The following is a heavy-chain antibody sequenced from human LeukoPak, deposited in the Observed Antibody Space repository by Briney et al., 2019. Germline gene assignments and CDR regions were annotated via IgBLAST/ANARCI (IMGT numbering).Heavy chain of an antibody. Sequence: ASVKVSRKASGYTFTSYGISWVRQAPGQGLEWMGWISAYNGNTNYAQKLQGRVTMTTDTSTSTAYMELRSLRSDDTAVYYCARDHSTGYSSSWYWFDPWGQGTLVTVSS. V-gene: IGHV1-18*01. CDR3: ARDHSTGYSSSWYWFDP. CDR2: ISAYNGNT. J-gene: IGHJ5*02. CDR1: GYTFTSYG. D-gene: IGHD6-13*01.